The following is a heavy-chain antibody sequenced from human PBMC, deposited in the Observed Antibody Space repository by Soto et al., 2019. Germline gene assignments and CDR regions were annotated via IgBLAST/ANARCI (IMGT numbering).Heavy chain of an antibody. J-gene: IGHJ4*02. CDR1: GYTFTSYG. CDR2: ISAHNGNT. Sequence: QVHLVQSGAEVKKPGASVKVSCKGSGYTFTSYGITWVRQAPGQGLEWMGWISAHNGNTNYAQKLQGRVPVTRDTSTSTAYMELRSLRSDATAVYYCARGRYGDYWGQGALVTVSS. CDR3: ARGRYGDY. V-gene: IGHV1-18*01. D-gene: IGHD1-1*01.